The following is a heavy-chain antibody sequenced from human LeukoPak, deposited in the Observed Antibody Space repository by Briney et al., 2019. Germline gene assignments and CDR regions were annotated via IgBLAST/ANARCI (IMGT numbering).Heavy chain of an antibody. J-gene: IGHJ3*02. Sequence: TGGSLRLSCAGSGFTFSSYGMNWVRQAPGKGLEWVSVIYSGGSTYYADSVKGRFTISRDNSKNTLYLQMNSLRAEDTAVYYCAGTYYYDKGAFDIWGQGTMVTVSS. CDR2: IYSGGST. D-gene: IGHD3-22*01. CDR3: AGTYYYDKGAFDI. CDR1: GFTFSSYG. V-gene: IGHV3-53*01.